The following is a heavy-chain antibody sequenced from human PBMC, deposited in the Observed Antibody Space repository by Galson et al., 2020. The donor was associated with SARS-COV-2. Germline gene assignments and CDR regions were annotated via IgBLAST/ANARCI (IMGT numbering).Heavy chain of an antibody. J-gene: IGHJ6*02. CDR3: AKAESSLPRNGMDV. CDR2: ISGGGDDT. V-gene: IGHV3-23*01. Sequence: QAGGSLRLSCAASGFIFSVYAMSWVRQAPGKGLEWVSTISGGGDDTYYSDSVKGRFTISRDNSKNMMYLKMNSLRADDTATYYCAKAESSLPRNGMDVWGQGTTVTVSS. CDR1: GFIFSVYA.